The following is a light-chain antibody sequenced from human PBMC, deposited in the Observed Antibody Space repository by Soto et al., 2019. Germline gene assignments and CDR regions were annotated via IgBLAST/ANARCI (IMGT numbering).Light chain of an antibody. Sequence: EIVMTQSPGTLSVSPGERVTPSCRASQSVRNNLAWYQQKPGQGPRLLIYDASTRATGIPARFSGSGSGTEFTLTISSLQSEDFAVYYCQQCNDWPWTFGQGTKVDIK. CDR3: QQCNDWPWT. CDR1: QSVRNN. J-gene: IGKJ1*01. V-gene: IGKV3-15*01. CDR2: DAS.